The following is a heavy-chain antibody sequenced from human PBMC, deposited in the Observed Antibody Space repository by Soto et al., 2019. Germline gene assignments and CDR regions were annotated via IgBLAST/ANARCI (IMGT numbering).Heavy chain of an antibody. J-gene: IGHJ5*02. CDR1: GYTFTSYG. Sequence: ASVKVSCKASGYTFTSYGISWVRQAPGQGLEWMGWISAYNGNTNYAQKLQGRVTMTTDTSTSTAYMELRSLRSDDTAVYYCARVLAAAGYNWFDPWAQGTLVTVSS. CDR3: ARVLAAAGYNWFDP. D-gene: IGHD6-25*01. CDR2: ISAYNGNT. V-gene: IGHV1-18*01.